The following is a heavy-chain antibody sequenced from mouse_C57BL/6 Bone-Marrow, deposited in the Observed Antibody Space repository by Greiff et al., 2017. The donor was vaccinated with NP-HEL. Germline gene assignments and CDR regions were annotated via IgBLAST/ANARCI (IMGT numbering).Heavy chain of an antibody. Sequence: DVHLVESGGGLVQPGGSLKLSCAASGFTFSDYGMAWVRQAPRKGPEWVAFISNLAYSIYYADTVTGRFTISREDAKNTLYLEMSSLRSEDTAMYYCARQGVTTPWFAYWGQGTLVTVSA. CDR2: ISNLAYSI. CDR3: ARQGVTTPWFAY. J-gene: IGHJ3*01. V-gene: IGHV5-15*01. D-gene: IGHD2-2*01. CDR1: GFTFSDYG.